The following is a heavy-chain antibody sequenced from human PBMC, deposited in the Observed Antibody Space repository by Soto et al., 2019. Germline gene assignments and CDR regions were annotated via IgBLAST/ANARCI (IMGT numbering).Heavy chain of an antibody. CDR2: INPNSGGT. Sequence: ASVKVSCKASGYTFAGYYMHWVRQAPGQGLEWMGWINPNSGGTNYAQKFQGRVTMTRDTSISTAYMELGRLRSDDTAVYYCARLQLEQGNYWGQGTLVTVYS. D-gene: IGHD1-1*01. V-gene: IGHV1-2*02. CDR3: ARLQLEQGNY. CDR1: GYTFAGYY. J-gene: IGHJ4*02.